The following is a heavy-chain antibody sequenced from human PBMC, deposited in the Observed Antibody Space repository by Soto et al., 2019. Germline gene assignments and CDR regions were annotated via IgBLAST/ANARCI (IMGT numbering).Heavy chain of an antibody. Sequence: QVQLQESGPGLVKPSQTLSLTCTVSGGSISSGGYYWSWIRQHPGKCLEWIGYIYYSGSTYYNPSLKSRVTISVDTSKNQFSLKLSSVTAADTAVYYCARAPNTVTKTYYFDYWGQGTLVTVSS. D-gene: IGHD4-4*01. CDR2: IYYSGST. CDR1: GGSISSGGYY. CDR3: ARAPNTVTKTYYFDY. V-gene: IGHV4-31*03. J-gene: IGHJ4*02.